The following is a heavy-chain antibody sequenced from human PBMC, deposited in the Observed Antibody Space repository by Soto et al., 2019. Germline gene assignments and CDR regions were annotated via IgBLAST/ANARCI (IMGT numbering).Heavy chain of an antibody. CDR2: ISSSGATI. D-gene: IGHD2-15*01. CDR1: GFTFRSYE. CDR3: ARRMWDIFVVVAATRGTFDI. J-gene: IGHJ3*02. Sequence: PGGSLRLSCAASGFTFRSYEMHWVRQAPRKGLEWISYISSSGATIYYADSVKGRFTISRDNAKNSLYLQMNSLRAEDTAVYYRARRMWDIFVVVAATRGTFDIWGQGTMVTVSS. V-gene: IGHV3-48*03.